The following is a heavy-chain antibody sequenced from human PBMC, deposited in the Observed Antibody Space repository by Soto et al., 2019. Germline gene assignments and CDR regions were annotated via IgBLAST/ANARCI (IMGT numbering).Heavy chain of an antibody. CDR1: GGSISSYY. CDR3: ARESGRKNRPYYFDY. V-gene: IGHV4-59*01. CDR2: IYYSGST. J-gene: IGHJ4*02. Sequence: SETLSLTCTVSGGSISSYYWSWIRQPPGKGLEWIGYIYYSGSTNYNPSLKSRVTISVDTSKNQFSLKLSSVTAADTAVYYCARESGRKNRPYYFDYWGQGTLVTVSS.